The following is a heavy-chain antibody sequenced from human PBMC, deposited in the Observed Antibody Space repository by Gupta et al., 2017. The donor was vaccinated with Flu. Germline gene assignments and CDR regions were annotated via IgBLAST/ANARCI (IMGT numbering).Heavy chain of an antibody. CDR1: GFTFSDYY. Sequence: QVQLVESGGGLVKPGGSLRLSCAASGFTFSDYYLSWIRQAPGKGLEWVSYISSSSSYTNYADSVKGRFTISRDNAKNSLYLQMNSLRAEDTAVYYCARVDVWFGESDYGMDVWGQGTTVTVSS. CDR2: ISSSSSYT. J-gene: IGHJ6*02. D-gene: IGHD3-10*01. CDR3: ARVDVWFGESDYGMDV. V-gene: IGHV3-11*05.